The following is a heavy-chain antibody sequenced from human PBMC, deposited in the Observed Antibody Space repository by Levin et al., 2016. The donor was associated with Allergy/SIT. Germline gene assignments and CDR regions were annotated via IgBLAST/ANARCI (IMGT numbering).Heavy chain of an antibody. V-gene: IGHV3-53*01. CDR1: GFTVSSNY. D-gene: IGHD6-6*01. Sequence: GESLKISCAASGFTVSSNYMSWVRQAPGKGLEWVSVIYSGGSTYYADSVKGRFTISRDNSKNTLYLQMNSLRAEDTAVYYCARTASIAAPFDYWGQGTLVTVSS. J-gene: IGHJ4*02. CDR3: ARTASIAAPFDY. CDR2: IYSGGST.